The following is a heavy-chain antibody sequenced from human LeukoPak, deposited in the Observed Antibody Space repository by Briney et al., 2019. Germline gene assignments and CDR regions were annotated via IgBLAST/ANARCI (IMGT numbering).Heavy chain of an antibody. CDR3: ARDRGVVISSYYFDY. V-gene: IGHV3-7*01. Sequence: GGSLRLSCEASGFTFSSYWMSWVRQAPGKGLEWVANIKQDGSEKKYLDPVKGRFTISRDNAKNSMYLQMNSLRAEDTAVYYCARDRGVVISSYYFDYWGQGTLVTVSS. D-gene: IGHD4-23*01. CDR2: IKQDGSEK. J-gene: IGHJ4*02. CDR1: GFTFSSYW.